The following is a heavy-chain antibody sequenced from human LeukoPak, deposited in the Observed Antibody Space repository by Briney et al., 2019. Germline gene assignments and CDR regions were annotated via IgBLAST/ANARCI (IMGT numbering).Heavy chain of an antibody. J-gene: IGHJ3*02. V-gene: IGHV3-30*18. CDR2: ISYDGSNK. CDR3: AKPLGVVVSDDAFDI. D-gene: IGHD3-22*01. CDR1: GFTFSSYG. Sequence: GRSLRLSCAASGFTFSSYGMHWVRQAPGKGLEWVAVISYDGSNKYYADSVKGRFTISRDNSKNTLYLQMNSLRAEGTAVYYCAKPLGVVVSDDAFDIWGQGTMVTVSS.